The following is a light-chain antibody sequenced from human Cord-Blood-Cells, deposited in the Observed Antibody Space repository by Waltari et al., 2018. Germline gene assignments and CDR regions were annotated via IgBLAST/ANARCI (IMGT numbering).Light chain of an antibody. CDR2: AAS. Sequence: AIRLTQSPSSLSASTGDSFTITCRASQGISSYLAWYQQKPGKAPKLLIYAASTLQSGVPSRFSGSGSGTDFTLTISCLQSEDFATYYCQQYYSYPFTFGPGTKVDIK. CDR3: QQYYSYPFT. J-gene: IGKJ3*01. V-gene: IGKV1-8*01. CDR1: QGISSY.